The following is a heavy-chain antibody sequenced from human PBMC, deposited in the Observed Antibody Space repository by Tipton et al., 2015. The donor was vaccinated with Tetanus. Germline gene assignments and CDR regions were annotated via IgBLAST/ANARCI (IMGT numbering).Heavy chain of an antibody. V-gene: IGHV1-69*01. D-gene: IGHD1-14*01. Sequence: QLVQSGAEMKKPGSSVKVSCKASGGTFTNYALSWVRQAPGQGLEWVGGITPIFGTTNSAPKFQGRVTITADVTTNTAYMELSSLISEDTAVYYCARAPNLISRAYDFWGQGPQITVSS. CDR1: GGTFTNYA. CDR2: ITPIFGTT. CDR3: ARAPNLISRAYDF. J-gene: IGHJ4*02.